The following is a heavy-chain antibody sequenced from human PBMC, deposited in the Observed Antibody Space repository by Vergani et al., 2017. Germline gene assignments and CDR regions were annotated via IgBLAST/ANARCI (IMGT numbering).Heavy chain of an antibody. CDR1: VGTFSSYA. CDR3: ARDYYGSGSYYNYYYYYGMDV. CDR2: VIPIYGTA. J-gene: IGHJ6*02. D-gene: IGHD3-10*01. V-gene: IGHV1-69*12. Sequence: QVQLVQSGAEVKKPGSSVKVSCKASVGTFSSYAVSWVRQAPGQGLEWMGGVIPIYGTANYAQKFQGRVTITADESTSTAYMELSSLRPEDTAVYYCARDYYGSGSYYNYYYYYGMDVWGQGTTVTVSS.